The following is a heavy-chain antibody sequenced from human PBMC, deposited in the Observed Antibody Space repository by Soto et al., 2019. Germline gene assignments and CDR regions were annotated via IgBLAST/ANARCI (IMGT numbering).Heavy chain of an antibody. CDR3: ARAGIPNYYYYMDV. J-gene: IGHJ6*03. D-gene: IGHD6-13*01. V-gene: IGHV3-33*01. Sequence: GGSLRLSCAASGFTFSSYGMHWVRQAPGKGLEWVAVIWYDGSNKYYADSVKGRFTISRDNSKNTLYLQMNSLRAEDTAVYYCARAGIPNYYYYMDVWGKGTTVNVSS. CDR2: IWYDGSNK. CDR1: GFTFSSYG.